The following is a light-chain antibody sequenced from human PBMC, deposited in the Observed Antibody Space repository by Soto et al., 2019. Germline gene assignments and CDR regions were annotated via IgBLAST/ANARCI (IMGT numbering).Light chain of an antibody. Sequence: EIVLTQSPGTLPLSPGERAILSCRASLSVASNYLAWYQQKPVQAPRLLIYAASGRATGIPDRFSGSGSGTDFTLTISRLEPEDFAVYYCQQYGSAPWTSGQGTKVEIK. V-gene: IGKV3-20*01. CDR3: QQYGSAPWT. CDR1: LSVASNY. J-gene: IGKJ1*01. CDR2: AAS.